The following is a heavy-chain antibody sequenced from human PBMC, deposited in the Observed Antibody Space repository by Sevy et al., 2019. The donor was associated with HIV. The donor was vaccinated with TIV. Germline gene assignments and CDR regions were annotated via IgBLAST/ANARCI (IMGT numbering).Heavy chain of an antibody. CDR2: SNNNTGNP. CDR1: GYTLTSYA. J-gene: IGHJ6*02. Sequence: ASVKVSCKASGYTLTSYAMNWVRQAPGQGLEWMGWSNNNTGNPTYDQGFTGRFVFSLETSVSTPYLQISSLKAEDTDGYYCASVGSCRTGGYGMDLRGQGTTVTVSS. CDR3: ASVGSCRTGGYGMDL. D-gene: IGHD6-13*01. V-gene: IGHV7-4-1*02.